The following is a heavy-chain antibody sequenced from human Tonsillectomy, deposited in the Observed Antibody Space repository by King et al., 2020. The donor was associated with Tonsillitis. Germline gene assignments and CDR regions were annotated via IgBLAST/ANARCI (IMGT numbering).Heavy chain of an antibody. CDR3: AVLGGFVDLEAI. Sequence: QLQESGPGLVKPSETLSLTCTVSGGSISSSSYYWGWIRQPPGKGLEWIGSIYYSGSTYYNPSLKSRVTISVDTSKNQFSLKLSSVTAADTAVYYCAVLGGFVDLEAIWGQGTLVTVSS. J-gene: IGHJ4*02. CDR2: IYYSGST. V-gene: IGHV4-39*07. D-gene: IGHD3-10*01. CDR1: GGSISSSSYY.